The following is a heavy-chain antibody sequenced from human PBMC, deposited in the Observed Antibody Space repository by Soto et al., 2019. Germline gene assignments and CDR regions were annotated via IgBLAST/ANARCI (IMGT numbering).Heavy chain of an antibody. CDR2: IKSKTDGGTT. CDR3: TTDPVTMIVVVPSSG. J-gene: IGHJ4*02. D-gene: IGHD3-22*01. V-gene: IGHV3-15*07. Sequence: GGSLRLSCAASGCTFDNAWMNRVLQAPGKGLEWVGHIKSKTDGGTTDYTAPVKGRFTISRDDSKNTLYLQMNSLKTEDTAVYYCTTDPVTMIVVVPSSGWGQGTLVTVSS. CDR1: GCTFDNAW.